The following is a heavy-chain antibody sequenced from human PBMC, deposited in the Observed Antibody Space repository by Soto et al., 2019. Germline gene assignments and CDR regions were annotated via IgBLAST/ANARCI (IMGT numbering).Heavy chain of an antibody. J-gene: IGHJ6*02. V-gene: IGHV6-1*01. CDR3: ARDVVAVAGTYYYYYGMDV. Sequence: SRALSLTCAISGDSVSSNSADWNWTRQSPSRGLEWLGRTYYRSKWYNDYAVSVKSRITINPDTSKNQFSLQLNSVTPEDTAVYYCARDVVAVAGTYYYYYGMDVWGQGSTVTVSS. CDR2: TYYRSKWYN. D-gene: IGHD6-19*01. CDR1: GDSVSSNSAD.